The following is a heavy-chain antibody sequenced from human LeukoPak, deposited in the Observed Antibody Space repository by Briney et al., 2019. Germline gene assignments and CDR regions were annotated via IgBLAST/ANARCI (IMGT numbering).Heavy chain of an antibody. CDR3: ARESDYYGSGSYLSY. V-gene: IGHV4-61*02. J-gene: IGHJ4*02. CDR1: GGSISSSSYY. Sequence: SETLSLTCTVSGGSISSSSYYWSWIRQPAGKGLEWIGRIYTSGSTNYNPSLKSRVTISVDTSKNQFSLKLSSVTAADTAVYYCARESDYYGSGSYLSYWGQGTLVTVSS. CDR2: IYTSGST. D-gene: IGHD3-10*01.